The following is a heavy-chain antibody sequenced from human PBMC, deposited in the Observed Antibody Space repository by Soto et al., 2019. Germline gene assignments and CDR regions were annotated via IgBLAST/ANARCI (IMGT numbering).Heavy chain of an antibody. J-gene: IGHJ4*02. D-gene: IGHD6-19*01. CDR3: AKDHSGYSSGWYPY. CDR1: GFTFSSYA. CDR2: ISGSGGST. V-gene: IGHV3-23*01. Sequence: GGSLRLSCAASGFTFSSYAMSWVRQAPGKGLEWVSAISGSGGSTYYADSVKGRFTTSRDNSKNTLYLQMNSLRAEDTAVYYCAKDHSGYSSGWYPYWGQGTLVTISS.